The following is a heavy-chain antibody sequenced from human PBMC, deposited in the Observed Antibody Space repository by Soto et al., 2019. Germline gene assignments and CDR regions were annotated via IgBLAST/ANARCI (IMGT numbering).Heavy chain of an antibody. CDR2: IIPIFGTA. Sequence: SVKVSCKASGGTFSSYAISWVRQAPGQGLEWMGGIIPIFGTANYAQKFQGRVTITADESTSTAYMELSSLRSEDTAVYYCALVVVSPYYYYYGLDVWEQGTTDTVS. CDR3: ALVVVSPYYYYYGLDV. J-gene: IGHJ6*01. D-gene: IGHD2-15*01. CDR1: GGTFSSYA. V-gene: IGHV1-69*13.